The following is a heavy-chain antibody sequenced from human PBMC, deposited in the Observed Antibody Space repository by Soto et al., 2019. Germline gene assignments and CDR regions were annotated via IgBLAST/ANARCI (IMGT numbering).Heavy chain of an antibody. J-gene: IGHJ5*02. CDR3: VRGGGGGLFDP. CDR2: ISPGSRYP. V-gene: IGHV3-11*06. Sequence: GGSLRLSCAVSGFTFGDSYMSWIRQAPGKGLEWLSYISPGSRYPAYADSVKGRFTISRDNAKRSLYLQMMSLTAEDTAIYYCVRGGGGGLFDPWGQGTMVTVSS. D-gene: IGHD2-15*01. CDR1: GFTFGDSY.